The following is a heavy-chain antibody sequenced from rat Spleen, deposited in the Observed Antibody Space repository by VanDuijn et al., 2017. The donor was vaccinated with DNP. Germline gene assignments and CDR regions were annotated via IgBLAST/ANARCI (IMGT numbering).Heavy chain of an antibody. V-gene: IGHV5-27*01. J-gene: IGHJ2*01. CDR3: TTDPYPDFDY. CDR1: GFTFNKYG. CDR2: ISPSGSDT. Sequence: EVQLVESGGGLVQPGRSLKLSCVASGFTFNKYGMAWVRQAPTKGLEWVATISPSGSDTYYRDSVKGRFTVSRDNAKSSLYLQMDSLRSEDTATYYCTTDPYPDFDYWGQGVMVTVSS. D-gene: IGHD1-4*01.